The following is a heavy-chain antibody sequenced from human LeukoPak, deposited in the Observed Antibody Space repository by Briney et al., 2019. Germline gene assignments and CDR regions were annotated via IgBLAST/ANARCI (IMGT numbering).Heavy chain of an antibody. Sequence: PSETLSLTCTVSGGPISSSSYYWGWIRQPPGKGLEWIGSIYYSGSTYYNPSLKSRVTISVDTSKNQFSLKLSSVTAADTAVYYCARAYYDSSGPWYFDLWGRGTLVTVSS. J-gene: IGHJ2*01. CDR3: ARAYYDSSGPWYFDL. D-gene: IGHD3-22*01. V-gene: IGHV4-39*01. CDR1: GGPISSSSYY. CDR2: IYYSGST.